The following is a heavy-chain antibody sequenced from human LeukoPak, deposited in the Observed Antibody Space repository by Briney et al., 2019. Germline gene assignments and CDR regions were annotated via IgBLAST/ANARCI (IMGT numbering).Heavy chain of an antibody. CDR3: ARANKVGASNWFDP. J-gene: IGHJ5*02. Sequence: PGRSLRLSCAASGFTFSSYGMHWVRQAPGKGLEWVAVIWYDGSNKYYADSVKGRFTISRDNSKNTLYLQMNSLRAEDTAVYYCARANKVGASNWFDPWGQGTLVTVSS. V-gene: IGHV3-33*01. CDR2: IWYDGSNK. D-gene: IGHD1-26*01. CDR1: GFTFSSYG.